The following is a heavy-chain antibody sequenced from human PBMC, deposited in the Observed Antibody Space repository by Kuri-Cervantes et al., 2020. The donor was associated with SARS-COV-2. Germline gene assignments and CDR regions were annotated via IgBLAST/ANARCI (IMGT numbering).Heavy chain of an antibody. Sequence: GGSLRLSCAASGFTFSSYAMHWVRQAPGKGLEWVAVISYDGSNKYYADSVKGRFTISRDNSKNTLYLQMNSLRDEDTAVYYCARGTRDYWGQGTLVTVSS. CDR2: ISYDGSNK. V-gene: IGHV3-30*14. CDR1: GFTFSSYA. CDR3: ARGTRDY. J-gene: IGHJ4*02.